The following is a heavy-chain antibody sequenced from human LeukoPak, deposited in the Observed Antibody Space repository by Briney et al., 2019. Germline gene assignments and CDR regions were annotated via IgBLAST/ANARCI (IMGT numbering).Heavy chain of an antibody. CDR2: IYYTGVI. Sequence: SETLSLTCAVSGGSISGHYWSWIRQPPGKGLGWIGHIYYTGVINYDLSLKSRVTMLVDTSKNQFSLKVTSVTAADTAVYYCARLTRLAPVGTTYYHSLDVWGQGSTVTVSS. V-gene: IGHV4-59*08. D-gene: IGHD2-2*01. CDR3: ARLTRLAPVGTTYYHSLDV. CDR1: GGSISGHY. J-gene: IGHJ6*02.